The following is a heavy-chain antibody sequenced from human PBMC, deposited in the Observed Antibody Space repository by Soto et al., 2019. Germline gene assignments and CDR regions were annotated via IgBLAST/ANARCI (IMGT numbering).Heavy chain of an antibody. Sequence: VQLVQSGVEVKKPGSSVKVSCKASGGTFSSHLFSWVRQAPGQGLEWMGRIIPEIDRPHYAQKFQGKVTITADKSTNTVYMWLISLRSDDTAGYYCGREAGSYGGVDYWGQGTLVTVP. CDR1: GGTFSSHL. CDR2: IIPEIDRP. V-gene: IGHV1-69*08. J-gene: IGHJ4*02. D-gene: IGHD6-19*01. CDR3: GREAGSYGGVDY.